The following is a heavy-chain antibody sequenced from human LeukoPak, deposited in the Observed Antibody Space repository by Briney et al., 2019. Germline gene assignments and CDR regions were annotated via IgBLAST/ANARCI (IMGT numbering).Heavy chain of an antibody. Sequence: PGGSLRLSCAASGFTFSSYSMNRVRQAPGKGLEWVSTISGSGGGTYSADSVKGRFTISRDNSKNTLNLQMNSLREEDTAVFHCVKPTYYETSTGSRGGFDHWGQGTLVTVSS. V-gene: IGHV3-23*01. CDR3: VKPTYYETSTGSRGGFDH. D-gene: IGHD3-9*01. CDR2: ISGSGGGT. CDR1: GFTFSSYS. J-gene: IGHJ4*02.